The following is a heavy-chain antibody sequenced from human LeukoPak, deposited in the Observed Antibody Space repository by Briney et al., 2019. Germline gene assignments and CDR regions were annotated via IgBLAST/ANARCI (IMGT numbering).Heavy chain of an antibody. Sequence: PSETLSLTCTVSGGSISSYYWSWIRQPPGKGLEWIGYIYYSGSTNYNPPLKSRVTISVDTSKNQFSLKLSSVTAADTAVYYCARDIVPVRYWGQGTLVTVSS. CDR1: GGSISSYY. V-gene: IGHV4-59*01. CDR3: ARDIVPVRY. CDR2: IYYSGST. D-gene: IGHD3-16*02. J-gene: IGHJ4*02.